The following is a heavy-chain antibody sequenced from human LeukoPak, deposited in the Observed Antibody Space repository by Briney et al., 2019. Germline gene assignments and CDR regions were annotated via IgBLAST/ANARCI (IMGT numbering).Heavy chain of an antibody. CDR3: ARATDYYGSGSLIDY. CDR2: IKQDGSEK. V-gene: IGHV3-7*03. D-gene: IGHD3-10*01. Sequence: PGGSLRLSCAASGFTFSSYWMSWVRQAPGKGLEWVANIKQDGSEKYYVDSVKGRFTISRDNAKNSLYLQMNSLRAEDTAVYYCARATDYYGSGSLIDYWGQGTLVTVSS. J-gene: IGHJ4*02. CDR1: GFTFSSYW.